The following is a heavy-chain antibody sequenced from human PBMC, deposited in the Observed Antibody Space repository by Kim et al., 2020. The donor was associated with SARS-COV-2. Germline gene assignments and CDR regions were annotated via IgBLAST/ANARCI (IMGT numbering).Heavy chain of an antibody. V-gene: IGHV3-23*01. CDR1: GFTFSNYA. J-gene: IGHJ6*02. CDR2: ISGSGGST. Sequence: GGSLRLSCAASGFTFSNYAMTWVRQAPGKGLEWVSAISGSGGSTYYADSVKGRFTISRDNSKNTLYLQMNSLRAEDTAEYYCAKVGSGWSGVDYYYYGMDVWGQGTTVTVSS. CDR3: AKVGSGWSGVDYYYYGMDV. D-gene: IGHD6-19*01.